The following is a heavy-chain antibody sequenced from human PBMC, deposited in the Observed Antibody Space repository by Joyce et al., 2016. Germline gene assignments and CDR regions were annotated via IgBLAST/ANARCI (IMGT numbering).Heavy chain of an antibody. V-gene: IGHV3-7*01. Sequence: EVQLVESGGGLVQPGGSLRLSCAASGFSFRSYWMSWVRQAPGKGLEWVANIKQDEGEKDYVDSVKGRFTISRDNAKNSLYLQMNSLRAEDTAVYYCARHIAAPSYYFEYWGQGTLVTVSS. CDR3: ARHIAAPSYYFEY. CDR2: IKQDEGEK. J-gene: IGHJ4*02. D-gene: IGHD6-13*01. CDR1: GFSFRSYW.